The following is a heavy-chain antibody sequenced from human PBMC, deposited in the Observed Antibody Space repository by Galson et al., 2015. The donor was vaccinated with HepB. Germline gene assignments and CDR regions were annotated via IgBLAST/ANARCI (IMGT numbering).Heavy chain of an antibody. J-gene: IGHJ4*02. CDR3: ARESVRYSSSWTPFDY. Sequence: CAISGDSVSSNSAAWNWIRQSPSRGLEWLGRTYYRSKWYNDYAVSVKSRITINPDTSKNQFSLQLNSVTPEDTAVYYCARESVRYSSSWTPFDYWGQGTLVTVSS. CDR2: TYYRSKWYN. CDR1: GDSVSSNSAA. V-gene: IGHV6-1*01. D-gene: IGHD6-13*01.